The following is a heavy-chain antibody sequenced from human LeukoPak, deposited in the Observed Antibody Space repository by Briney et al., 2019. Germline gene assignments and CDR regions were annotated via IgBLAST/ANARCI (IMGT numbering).Heavy chain of an antibody. CDR1: GFTVSSNY. CDR2: VYSGGST. D-gene: IGHD3-10*01. J-gene: IGHJ4*02. CDR3: ARDSGKYYYGSGSYDY. Sequence: GGSLRLSCAASGFTVSSNYMSWVRQAPGKGLEWVSVVYSGGSTYYADSVKGRFTISRDNSKNTLYLQMNSLRAEDTAVYYCARDSGKYYYGSGSYDYWGQGTLVTVSS. V-gene: IGHV3-53*01.